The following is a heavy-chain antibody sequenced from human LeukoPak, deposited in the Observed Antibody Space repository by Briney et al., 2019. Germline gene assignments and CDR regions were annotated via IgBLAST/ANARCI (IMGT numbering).Heavy chain of an antibody. CDR3: ARDLVPSYDAFDI. V-gene: IGHV4-39*07. Sequence: SETLSLTCTVSGGSISSSSYYWGWIRQPPGKGLEWIGSIYYSGSTYYNPSLKSRVTISVDTSKNQFSLKLSSVTAADTAVYYCARDLVPSYDAFDIWGQGTMVTVSS. CDR1: GGSISSSSYY. J-gene: IGHJ3*02. CDR2: IYYSGST.